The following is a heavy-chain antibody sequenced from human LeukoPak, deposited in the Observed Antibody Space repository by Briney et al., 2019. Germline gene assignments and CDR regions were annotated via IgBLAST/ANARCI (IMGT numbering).Heavy chain of an antibody. CDR1: GDSIGSYY. J-gene: IGHJ5*01. CDR2: IYYGGST. D-gene: IGHD3-16*02. Sequence: SETLSLTCSVSGDSIGSYYWTWIRQSPGKGLEWIGYIYYGGSTNYSSSLKSRVSISVDTSNNQFSLQLRSVSAADTAIYYCARGRARDGSYPWFDSWGQGTLVTVSS. CDR3: ARGRARDGSYPWFDS. V-gene: IGHV4-59*01.